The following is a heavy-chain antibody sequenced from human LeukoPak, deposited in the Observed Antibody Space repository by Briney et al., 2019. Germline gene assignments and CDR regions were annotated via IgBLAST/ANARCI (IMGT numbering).Heavy chain of an antibody. CDR1: GFTFNNYG. J-gene: IGHJ4*02. CDR3: ARTIVAATTGFGD. CDR2: IWYDGSNK. V-gene: IGHV3-33*01. D-gene: IGHD3-10*01. Sequence: GGSLRLSCAASGFTFNNYGMHWVRQAPGKGLEWMALIWYDGSNKYYADSVKGRFTISRDNSKNTLYLQMNSLRAEDTAVYYCARTIVAATTGFGDWGQGTLVTVSS.